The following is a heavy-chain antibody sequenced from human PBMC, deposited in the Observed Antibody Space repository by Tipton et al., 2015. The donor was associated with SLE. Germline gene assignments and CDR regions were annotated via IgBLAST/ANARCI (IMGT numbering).Heavy chain of an antibody. CDR1: RYSFTTYW. J-gene: IGHJ3*02. CDR2: IYPGDSDT. D-gene: IGHD3-22*01. V-gene: IGHV5-51*03. Sequence: QLVQSGAEVKKPGESLKIPCKGSRYSFTTYWIGWVRQMPGKGLEWMGIIYPGDSDTRYSPSFQGQVTISADKSISTAYLQWSSLKASDTAMYYCARSKDDSSGYYLNAFDIWGQGTMVTVSS. CDR3: ARSKDDSSGYYLNAFDI.